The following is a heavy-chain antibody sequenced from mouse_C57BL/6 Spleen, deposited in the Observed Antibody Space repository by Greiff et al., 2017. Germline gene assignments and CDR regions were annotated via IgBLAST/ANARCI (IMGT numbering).Heavy chain of an antibody. J-gene: IGHJ2*01. CDR1: GFTFSSYA. CDR3: TRAEDYFDY. Sequence: EVKLMESGAGLVKPGGSLKLSCAASGFTFSSYAMSWVRQTPEKRLEWVAYISSGGDYIYYADTVKGRFTISRDNARNTLYLQMSSLKSEDTAMYYCTRAEDYFDYWGQGTTLTVSS. CDR2: ISSGGDYI. V-gene: IGHV5-9-1*02.